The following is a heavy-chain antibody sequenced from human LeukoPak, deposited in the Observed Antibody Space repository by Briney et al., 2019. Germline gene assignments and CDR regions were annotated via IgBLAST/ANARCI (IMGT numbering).Heavy chain of an antibody. CDR3: ARVGYCSGGSCFGWFDP. V-gene: IGHV1-2*02. Sequence: ASVKVSCKASGYTFTGYYMHWVRQAPGQGLELMGWINPNSGGTNYAQKFQGRVTMTRDTSISTAYMELSRLRSDDTAVYYCARVGYCSGGSCFGWFDPWGQGTLVTVSS. D-gene: IGHD2-15*01. CDR1: GYTFTGYY. J-gene: IGHJ5*02. CDR2: INPNSGGT.